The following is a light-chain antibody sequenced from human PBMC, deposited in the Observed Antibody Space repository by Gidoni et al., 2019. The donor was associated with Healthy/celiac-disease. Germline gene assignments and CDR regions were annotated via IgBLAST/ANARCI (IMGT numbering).Light chain of an antibody. Sequence: DIVMTQSPDSLAVSLGERATINCKSSQSVLYSSNNKNYLAWYQQKPGQPPKLLIYWASTRESGVPDRSSGSGSGTDFTLTISSLQAEDVAVYYCQQYYSTPSGTFGQGTKLEIK. CDR3: QQYYSTPSGT. CDR2: WAS. J-gene: IGKJ2*02. V-gene: IGKV4-1*01. CDR1: QSVLYSSNNKNY.